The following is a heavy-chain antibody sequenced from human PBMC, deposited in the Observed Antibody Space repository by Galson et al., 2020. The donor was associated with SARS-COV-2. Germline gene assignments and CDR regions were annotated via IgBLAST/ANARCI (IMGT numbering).Heavy chain of an antibody. D-gene: IGHD5-18*01. CDR3: ARGMDTAMGYYYYGMDV. CDR1: GGSISSSSYY. J-gene: IGHJ6*02. CDR2: IYYSGST. V-gene: IGHV4-39*07. Sequence: SETLSLTCTVSGGSISSSSYYWGWIRQPPGKGLEWIWSIYYSGSTYYNPSLKSRVTISVDTSKNQFSLKLSSVTAADTAVYYCARGMDTAMGYYYYGMDVWGQGTTVTVSS.